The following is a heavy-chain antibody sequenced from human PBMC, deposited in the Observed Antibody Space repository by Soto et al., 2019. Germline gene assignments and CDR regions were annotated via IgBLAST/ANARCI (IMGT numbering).Heavy chain of an antibody. CDR1: GDSYSISTYS. Sequence: SETLSLTCNMSGDSYSISTYSWSWIRQPPGKALQWIGFIYQSGVTSYNPSLASRVSISLDRSNNQCSLKLKSVTAADTAVYFCAGMPYTSGLRFDPWGPGTLVTVFS. CDR2: IYQSGVT. V-gene: IGHV4-30-2*01. J-gene: IGHJ5*02. CDR3: AGMPYTSGLRFDP. D-gene: IGHD6-19*01.